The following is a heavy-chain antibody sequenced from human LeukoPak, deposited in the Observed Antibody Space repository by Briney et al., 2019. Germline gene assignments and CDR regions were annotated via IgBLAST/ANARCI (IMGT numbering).Heavy chain of an antibody. CDR1: GFTFSTYA. CDR3: AKSGGLSGSGRLAMDV. D-gene: IGHD3-10*01. V-gene: IGHV3-23*01. Sequence: TGGSLRLSCAASGFTFSTYAMSWVRLAPGKGLEWVSGISGSGGSTYYADSVKGRFTSSRDNSNNTLYVQMNSLRVEDTAVYYCAKSGGLSGSGRLAMDVWDQGTTVTVSS. J-gene: IGHJ6*02. CDR2: ISGSGGST.